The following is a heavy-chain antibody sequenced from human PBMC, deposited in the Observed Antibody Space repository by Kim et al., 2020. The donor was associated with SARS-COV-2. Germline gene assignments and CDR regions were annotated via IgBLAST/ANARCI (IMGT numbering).Heavy chain of an antibody. V-gene: IGHV4-39*01. Sequence: SYTPSLQSRVTISVDTSKNQFSLKLSSVTAADTAVYYCATYSYGIPLIDYWGQGTLVTVSS. J-gene: IGHJ4*02. CDR3: ATYSYGIPLIDY. D-gene: IGHD5-18*01.